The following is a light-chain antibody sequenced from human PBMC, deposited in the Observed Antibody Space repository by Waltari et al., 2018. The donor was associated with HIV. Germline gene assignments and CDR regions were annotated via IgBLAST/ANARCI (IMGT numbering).Light chain of an antibody. V-gene: IGLV3-25*03. CDR2: KDT. Sequence: SHELTQPPSVSVSPGQTSGITRFGDALPQQYAYWYQQKPGQAPILVMYKDTKRPSGIPERFSGSSSGTTVTLTISGVQPEDEADYYCQSADSSGTYWMFGGGTKLTVL. CDR3: QSADSSGTYWM. J-gene: IGLJ3*02. CDR1: ALPQQY.